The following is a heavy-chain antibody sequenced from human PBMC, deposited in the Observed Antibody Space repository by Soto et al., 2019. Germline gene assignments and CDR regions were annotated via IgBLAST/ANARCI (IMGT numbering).Heavy chain of an antibody. J-gene: IGHJ6*02. CDR1: GGTFSSYA. CDR2: IIPIFGTA. D-gene: IGHD3-10*01. CDR3: AREAYGSGSYYDRLYYYYYYGMDV. V-gene: IGHV1-69*13. Sequence: SVKVSCKASGGTFSSYAISWVRQAPGQGLEWMGGIIPIFGTANYAQKFQGRVTITADESKNTLYLQMNSLRAEDTAVYYCAREAYGSGSYYDRLYYYYYYGMDVWGQGTTVTVSS.